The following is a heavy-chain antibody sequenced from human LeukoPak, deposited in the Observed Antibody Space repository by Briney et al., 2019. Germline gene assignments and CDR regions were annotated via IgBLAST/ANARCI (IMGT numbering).Heavy chain of an antibody. D-gene: IGHD6-19*01. CDR3: ARDRGSGWYPDAFDI. J-gene: IGHJ3*02. V-gene: IGHV3-74*01. CDR1: GFIFPDYW. Sequence: GGSLRLSCAASGFIFPDYWMHWVRQAPGSELVWVARIRGDGRATTYADSVKGRFTISRDNAKNSLYLQMNSLRAEDTAVYYCARDRGSGWYPDAFDIWGQGTMVTVSS. CDR2: IRGDGRAT.